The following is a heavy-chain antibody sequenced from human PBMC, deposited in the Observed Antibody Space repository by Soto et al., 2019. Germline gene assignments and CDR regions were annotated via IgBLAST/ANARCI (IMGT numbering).Heavy chain of an antibody. D-gene: IGHD5-12*01. J-gene: IGHJ5*02. V-gene: IGHV1-18*04. CDR3: ARSMATIGGSWFDP. CDR2: ISSYNGDT. CDR1: GYTFTSYG. Sequence: QVQLVQSGAEVKKPGASVKVSCKASGYTFTSYGISWVRQVPGQGLEWMGWISSYNGDTNYAQNLQGRVTMTTDTSTSTADMELRSLRADDTAVYYCARSMATIGGSWFDPWGQGTLVTVSS.